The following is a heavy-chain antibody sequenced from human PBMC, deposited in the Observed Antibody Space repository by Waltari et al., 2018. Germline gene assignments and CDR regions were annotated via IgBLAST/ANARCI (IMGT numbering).Heavy chain of an antibody. V-gene: IGHV4-59*11. CDR1: GGSISSHY. Sequence: QVQLQESGPGLVKPSETLSLTCTVSGGSISSHYWSWIRQPPGKGLEWIGYIYYSGGTNYNPSLKSRVTISVDTSKNQFSLKLSSVTAADTAVYYCARVRLYYFDYWGQGTLVTVSA. CDR3: ARVRLYYFDY. J-gene: IGHJ4*02. CDR2: IYYSGGT.